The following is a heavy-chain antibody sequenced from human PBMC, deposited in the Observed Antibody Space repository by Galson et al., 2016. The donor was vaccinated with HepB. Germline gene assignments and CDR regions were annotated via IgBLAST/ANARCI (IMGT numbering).Heavy chain of an antibody. CDR3: AREAIRGASRDDFDY. Sequence: SLRLSCAASRFTFSDYYMSWIRQAPGKGLEFVSYISSSGDTIYYADSVKGRFTISRDNTKNSLYLQMNSLRAEATAVYYCAREAIRGASRDDFDYWGQGALVTVSS. CDR2: ISSSGDTI. V-gene: IGHV3-11*04. J-gene: IGHJ4*02. D-gene: IGHD1-26*01. CDR1: RFTFSDYY.